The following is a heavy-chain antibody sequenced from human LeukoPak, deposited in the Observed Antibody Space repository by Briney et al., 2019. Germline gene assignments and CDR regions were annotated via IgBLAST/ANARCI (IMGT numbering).Heavy chain of an antibody. CDR1: GFTFSNCD. V-gene: IGHV3-23*01. J-gene: IGHJ4*02. CDR2: ISGSGGST. CDR3: AKVDYGDYEAFDY. D-gene: IGHD4-17*01. Sequence: GGSLRLSCAASGFTFSNCDIHWVRQAPGKGLEWVSAISGSGGSTYYADSVKGRFTISRDNSKNTLYLQMNSLRAEDTAVYYCAKVDYGDYEAFDYWGQGTLVTVSS.